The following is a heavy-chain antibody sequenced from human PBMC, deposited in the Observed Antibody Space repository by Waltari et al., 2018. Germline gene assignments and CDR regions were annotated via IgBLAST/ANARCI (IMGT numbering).Heavy chain of an antibody. V-gene: IGHV4-34*01. D-gene: IGHD3-10*01. CDR3: ARSSYYYGSGSYRFDY. J-gene: IGHJ4*02. Sequence: QVQLQQWGAGLLQPPETLSLTCAVYGGSFSVYYWRWIRQPPGKGLEWIGESNHSGSTNYNPSLKRRGTISVDTSKNQFSLKLSSGTGADTAVYYCARSSYYYGSGSYRFDYWGQGTLVTVSS. CDR1: GGSFSVYY. CDR2: SNHSGST.